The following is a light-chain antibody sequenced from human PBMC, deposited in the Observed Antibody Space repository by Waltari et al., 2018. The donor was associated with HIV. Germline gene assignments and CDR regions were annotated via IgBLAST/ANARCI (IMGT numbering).Light chain of an antibody. V-gene: IGKV1-5*03. CDR2: QAS. CDR1: QNINTW. Sequence: DIQLTQSPSTLSASVGDRVTITCRASQNINTWLAWYHQKPGKVPKLLIYQASNLPSGVSARYSGSGSGTEFTLTINSLQPDDFGTYYCHQYTNYPRTFGQGTKVEI. CDR3: HQYTNYPRT. J-gene: IGKJ1*01.